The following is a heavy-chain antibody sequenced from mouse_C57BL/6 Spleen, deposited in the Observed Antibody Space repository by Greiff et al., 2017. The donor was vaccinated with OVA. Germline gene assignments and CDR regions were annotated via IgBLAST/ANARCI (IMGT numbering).Heavy chain of an antibody. J-gene: IGHJ2*01. CDR3: TRGRDITTAFGY. V-gene: IGHV1-15*01. D-gene: IGHD1-1*01. CDR1: GYTFTDYE. Sequence: QVQLQQSGAELVRPGASVTLSCKASGYTFTDYEMHWVKQTPVHGLEWIGAIDPETGGTAYNQKFKGKAILTADKASSTAYMELRSLTSEDSAVYYCTRGRDITTAFGYWGQGTTLTVSS. CDR2: IDPETGGT.